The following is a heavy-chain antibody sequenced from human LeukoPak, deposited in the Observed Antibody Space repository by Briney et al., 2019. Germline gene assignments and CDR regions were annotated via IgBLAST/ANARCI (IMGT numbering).Heavy chain of an antibody. V-gene: IGHV3-23*01. D-gene: IGHD3-10*01. CDR1: GFTFDNFA. Sequence: GGSLRLSCAASGFTFDNFAMTWVRQAPGKGLEWVSEITGSGGSTYYADSVKGRFTISRDNSKNTLYLQMNSLRAEDTAIYYCARELFDFDYWGQGTLVTVPS. CDR3: ARELFDFDY. CDR2: ITGSGGST. J-gene: IGHJ4*02.